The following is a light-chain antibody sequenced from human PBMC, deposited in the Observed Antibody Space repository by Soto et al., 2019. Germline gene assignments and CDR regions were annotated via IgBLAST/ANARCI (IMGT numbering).Light chain of an antibody. CDR3: SSYTSSSTYVV. V-gene: IGLV2-14*01. Sequence: QSALTQPASVSGSPGQSITISCTGTSSDVGGYNYVSWYQQHPGKAPKLMIYDVSNRPSGVSNRLSGSKSGNTASLTISGLQAEDEADYYFSSYTSSSTYVVFGGGTKLTVL. CDR2: DVS. CDR1: SSDVGGYNY. J-gene: IGLJ2*01.